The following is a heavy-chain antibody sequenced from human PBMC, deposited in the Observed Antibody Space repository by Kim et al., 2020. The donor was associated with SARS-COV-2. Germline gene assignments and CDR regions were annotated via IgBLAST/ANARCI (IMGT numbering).Heavy chain of an antibody. CDR3: ARDPMITFGGVIAIGYYYSGLDV. D-gene: IGHD3-16*02. V-gene: IGHV3-30*04. Sequence: GGSLRLSCAASGFTFSSYAMHWVRQAPGKGLEWVAVISYDGSNKYYADSVKGRFTISRDNSKNTLYLQMNSLRAEDTAVYYCARDPMITFGGVIAIGYYYSGLDVWGQGTTVTVSS. CDR2: ISYDGSNK. J-gene: IGHJ6*02. CDR1: GFTFSSYA.